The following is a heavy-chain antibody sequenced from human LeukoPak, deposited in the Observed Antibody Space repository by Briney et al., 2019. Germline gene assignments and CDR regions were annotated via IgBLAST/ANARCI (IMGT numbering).Heavy chain of an antibody. V-gene: IGHV1-18*01. CDR3: ARDLTHRRNYDSSGYQIVPAF. J-gene: IGHJ4*02. CDR1: GYTFTSYG. Sequence: EASVKVSCKASGYTFTSYGISWVRQAPGQGLEWMGWISGYNGYTKYVQKFQGRVTMTTDTSASTAYMELRSLTSDDTAVYYCARDLTHRRNYDSSGYQIVPAFWGQGTLVTVSS. D-gene: IGHD3-22*01. CDR2: ISGYNGYT.